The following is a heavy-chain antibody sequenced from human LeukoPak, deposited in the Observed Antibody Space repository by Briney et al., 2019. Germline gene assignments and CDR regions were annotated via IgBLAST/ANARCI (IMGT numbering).Heavy chain of an antibody. D-gene: IGHD3-10*01. Sequence: GSLRLSCAASGFIFTSHSMNWVRQAPGKGLEWVSFIDSSSSSIHYADSVRGRFTISRDNAKNLLYLQMNSLRAEDTAEYFCARGNGPGSFIIDYWGQGTLVAAPS. CDR2: IDSSSSSI. CDR1: GFIFTSHS. J-gene: IGHJ4*02. CDR3: ARGNGPGSFIIDY. V-gene: IGHV3-48*01.